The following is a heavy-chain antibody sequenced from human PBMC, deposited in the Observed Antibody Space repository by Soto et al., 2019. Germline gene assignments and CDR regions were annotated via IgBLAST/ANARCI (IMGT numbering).Heavy chain of an antibody. CDR3: AKESSGIDV. Sequence: GGSLRLSCAASGFTFDDYAMHWGRQAPGKGLEWVSGISWNSGSIGYADSVKGRFTIARDNAKNSLYLQMNSLRAEDTALYYCAKESSGIDVWGHGTTVTASS. J-gene: IGHJ6*02. CDR1: GFTFDDYA. V-gene: IGHV3-9*01. CDR2: ISWNSGSI.